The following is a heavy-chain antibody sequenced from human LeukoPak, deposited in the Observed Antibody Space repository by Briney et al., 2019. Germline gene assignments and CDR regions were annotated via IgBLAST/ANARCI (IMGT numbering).Heavy chain of an antibody. CDR1: GGTFSSYA. D-gene: IGHD2-15*01. CDR2: IIPIFGTA. Sequence: VKVSCKASGGTFSSYAISWVRQAPGQGLEWMGGIIPIFGTANYAQKFQGRVTITADESTSTAYMELSSLRSEDTAVYYCARDDRYCSGGSCYSVDYWGQGTLVTVSS. J-gene: IGHJ4*02. CDR3: ARDDRYCSGGSCYSVDY. V-gene: IGHV1-69*13.